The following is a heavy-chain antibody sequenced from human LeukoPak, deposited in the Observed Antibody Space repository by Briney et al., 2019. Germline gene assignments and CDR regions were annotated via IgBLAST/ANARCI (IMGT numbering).Heavy chain of an antibody. Sequence: ASVRVSCKASGYTFTSYDIDWVRQATGQGLEWMGWMNPNSGNTGYAQKFQGRVTMTRNTSISTAYMELSSLRSEDTAVYYCARGLYWNGGGTVDYWGQGTLVTVSS. J-gene: IGHJ4*02. CDR3: ARGLYWNGGGTVDY. CDR1: GYTFTSYD. CDR2: MNPNSGNT. D-gene: IGHD1-1*01. V-gene: IGHV1-8*01.